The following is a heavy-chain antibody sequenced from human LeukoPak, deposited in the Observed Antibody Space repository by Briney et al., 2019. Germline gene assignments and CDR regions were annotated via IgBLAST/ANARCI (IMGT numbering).Heavy chain of an antibody. D-gene: IGHD5-24*01. CDR3: ARHEEEDGYNAKTFDY. CDR2: TYYSRNT. CDR1: GGSISSSANF. Sequence: SETLSLTCTVSGGSISSSANFWGWVRQPPGRGLEWIASTYYSRNTYYNPSLKSRVTISVDTSKNQFSLKLSSVTAADTAVYYCARHEEEDGYNAKTFDYWGQGTLVTVS. J-gene: IGHJ4*02. V-gene: IGHV4-39*01.